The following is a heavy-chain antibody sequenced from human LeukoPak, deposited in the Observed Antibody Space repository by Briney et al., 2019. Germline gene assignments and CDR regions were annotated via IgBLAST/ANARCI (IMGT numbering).Heavy chain of an antibody. CDR2: INPNSGDT. CDR1: GYTFIDYY. J-gene: IGHJ4*02. V-gene: IGHV1-2*02. CDR3: ARSGDYGFFDF. Sequence: GASVKVSCKASGYTFIDYYMHWVRQAPGQGLEWMGWINPNSGDTRYAQKFQGRVVMTRDTSITSAYMDLSRLTSDDTAVYLCARSGDYGFFDFWGQGTRVTVSS. D-gene: IGHD4-17*01.